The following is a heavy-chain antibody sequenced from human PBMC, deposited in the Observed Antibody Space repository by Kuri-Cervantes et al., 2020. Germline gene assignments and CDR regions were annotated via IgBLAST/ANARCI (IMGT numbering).Heavy chain of an antibody. CDR3: AKDVDYYGSGSYYNSWFDP. V-gene: IGHV3-23*01. CDR2: ISGSGGST. D-gene: IGHD3-10*01. CDR1: GFTFSSYA. J-gene: IGHJ5*02. Sequence: GESLKISCAASGFTFSSYAMSWVRQAPVKGLEWVSAISGSGGSTYYADSVKGRFTISRDNSKNTLYLQMNSLRAEDTAVYYCAKDVDYYGSGSYYNSWFDPWGQGTLVTVSS.